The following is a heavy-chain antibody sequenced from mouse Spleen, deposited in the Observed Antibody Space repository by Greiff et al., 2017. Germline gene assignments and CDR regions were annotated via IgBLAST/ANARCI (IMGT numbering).Heavy chain of an antibody. CDR3: ARSGGFDY. V-gene: IGHV1-50*01. J-gene: IGHJ2*01. CDR1: GYTFTSYW. D-gene: IGHD3-1*01. CDR2: IDPSDSYT. Sequence: QVQLQQSGAELVKPGASVKLSCKASGYTFTSYWMQWVKQRPGQGLEWIGEIDPSDSYTNYNQKFKGKATLTVDTSSSTAYMQLSSLTSEDSAVYYCARSGGFDYWGQGTTLTVSS.